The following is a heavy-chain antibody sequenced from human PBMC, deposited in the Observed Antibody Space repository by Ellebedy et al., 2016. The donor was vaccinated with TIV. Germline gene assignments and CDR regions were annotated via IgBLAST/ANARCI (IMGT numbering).Heavy chain of an antibody. J-gene: IGHJ6*03. Sequence: GGSLRLXXAASGFTFSNYAIHWVRQAPGKGLEWVAVISYDGSNEYYADSVKGRFTISRDNSKNTLYLQMNSLRAEDTAVYYCAKDLHGYDYYYFYYKDVWGKGTTVTVSS. D-gene: IGHD5-12*01. CDR2: ISYDGSNE. CDR3: AKDLHGYDYYYFYYKDV. V-gene: IGHV3-30*18. CDR1: GFTFSNYA.